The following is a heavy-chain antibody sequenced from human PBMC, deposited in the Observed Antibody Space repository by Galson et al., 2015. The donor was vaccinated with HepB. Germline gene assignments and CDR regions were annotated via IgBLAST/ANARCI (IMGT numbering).Heavy chain of an antibody. CDR2: IWYDGSNK. CDR3: ARTALTIFGVVTPYNWFDP. Sequence: SLRLSCAASGFTFSSYGMHWVRQAPGKGLEWVAVIWYDGSNKYYADSVKGRFTISRDNSKNTLYLQMNSLRAEDTAVYYCARTALTIFGVVTPYNWFDPWGQGTLVTVSS. D-gene: IGHD3-3*01. CDR1: GFTFSSYG. J-gene: IGHJ5*02. V-gene: IGHV3-33*01.